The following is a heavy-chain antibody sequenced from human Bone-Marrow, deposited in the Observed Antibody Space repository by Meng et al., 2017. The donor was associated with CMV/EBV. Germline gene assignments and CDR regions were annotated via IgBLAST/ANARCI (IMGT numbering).Heavy chain of an antibody. CDR2: IKQDGSEK. V-gene: IGHV3-7*01. Sequence: GGSLRLTCAASGFIFSRYWMSWVRQAPGKGLEWVANIKQDGSEKYYVDSVKGRFTISRDNAKNSLYRQMNSLRAEDTAVYYCARKGNWLDYWGQGTLVTVSS. CDR1: GFIFSRYW. CDR3: ARKGNWLDY. J-gene: IGHJ4*02. D-gene: IGHD1-20*01.